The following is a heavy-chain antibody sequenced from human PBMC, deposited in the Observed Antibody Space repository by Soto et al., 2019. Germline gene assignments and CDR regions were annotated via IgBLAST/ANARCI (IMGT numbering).Heavy chain of an antibody. J-gene: IGHJ6*02. CDR2: IIPIFGTA. CDR1: GGTFSSYA. D-gene: IGHD3-10*01. CDR3: ARDGSSGSYYKGYYYGMDV. V-gene: IGHV1-69*13. Sequence: SVKVSCKASGGTFSSYAISWVRQAPGQGLEWMGGIIPIFGTANYAQKFQGRVTITADESTSTAYMELSSLRSEDTAVYYCARDGSSGSYYKGYYYGMDVWGQGTTVTVSS.